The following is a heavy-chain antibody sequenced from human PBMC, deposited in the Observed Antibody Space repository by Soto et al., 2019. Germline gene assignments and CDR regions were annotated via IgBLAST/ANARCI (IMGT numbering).Heavy chain of an antibody. CDR2: IKQDGSEE. CDR1: GFTFSSYW. V-gene: IGHV3-7*01. J-gene: IGHJ6*04. D-gene: IGHD6-6*01. Sequence: EVQLVESGGGLVQPGGSLRLSCAASGFTFSSYWMSWFRQAPGKGLEWVANIKQDGSEENYVDSVKGRFTLSRDNAKNALYLQMNSLGVEDTAVYYCAREIAARLWGKGTTVTVSS. CDR3: AREIAARL.